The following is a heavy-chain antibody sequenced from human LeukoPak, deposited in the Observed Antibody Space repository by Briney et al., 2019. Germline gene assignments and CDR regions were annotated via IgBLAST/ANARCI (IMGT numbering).Heavy chain of an antibody. J-gene: IGHJ3*02. D-gene: IGHD6-6*01. Sequence: GGSLRLSCAASGFTFSRYEMNWVRQAPGKGLEWVSYISSGRTIYYADSVKGRFTISRDNAKNSLYLQMNSLRAEDTAVYYCARLHSSSSGKAFDIWGQGTMVTVSS. V-gene: IGHV3-48*03. CDR1: GFTFSRYE. CDR3: ARLHSSSSGKAFDI. CDR2: ISSGRTI.